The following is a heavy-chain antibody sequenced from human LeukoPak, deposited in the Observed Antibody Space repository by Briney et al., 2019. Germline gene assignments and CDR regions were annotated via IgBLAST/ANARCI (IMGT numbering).Heavy chain of an antibody. J-gene: IGHJ4*02. CDR1: GYTFSSYS. CDR2: ISSSSSYI. V-gene: IGHV3-21*01. Sequence: GGSLRLACAASGYTFSSYSMNRVRQAPGKGLEWVSSISSSSSYIYYADSVKGRFTISRDNAKNSLYLQMNSLRAEDTAVYYCARDPGYSSSWPNPFDYWGQGTLVTVSS. CDR3: ARDPGYSSSWPNPFDY. D-gene: IGHD6-13*01.